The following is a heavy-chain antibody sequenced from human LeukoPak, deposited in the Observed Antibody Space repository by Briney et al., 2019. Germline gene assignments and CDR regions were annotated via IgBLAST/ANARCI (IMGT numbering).Heavy chain of an antibody. V-gene: IGHV3-21*01. D-gene: IGHD1-26*01. CDR2: ISSSSRYI. CDR3: ARGGSDPVSGRYYGGGAFDI. CDR1: GFTLSSFT. J-gene: IGHJ3*02. Sequence: GGSLRLSCAASGFTLSSFTMNWVRQAPGKGLEWVSSISSSSRYIYYGDSVMGRFTISRDNAKNSLYLQMNSLRAEDTAVYYCARGGSDPVSGRYYGGGAFDIWGQGTMVTVSS.